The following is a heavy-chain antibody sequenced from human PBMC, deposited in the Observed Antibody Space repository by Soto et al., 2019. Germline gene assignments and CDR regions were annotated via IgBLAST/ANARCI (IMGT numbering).Heavy chain of an antibody. J-gene: IGHJ4*02. D-gene: IGHD1-7*01. CDR2: MSFDGSNK. Sequence: GGSLRLSCAASGFSFSNYGMHWVRQAPGKGLEWVAEMSFDGSNKYYADSVKGRFTISRDNSKNTVHLQMNSLRTEDTAEYYCAKDRAELEFDYWGRGTLVTVSS. V-gene: IGHV3-30*18. CDR3: AKDRAELEFDY. CDR1: GFSFSNYG.